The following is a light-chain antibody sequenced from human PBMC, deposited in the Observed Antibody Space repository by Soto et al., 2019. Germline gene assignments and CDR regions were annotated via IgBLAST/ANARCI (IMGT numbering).Light chain of an antibody. V-gene: IGLV9-49*01. Sequence: QSVLTQPPSASASLGASVTLTCTLSSGYSNYKVDWYQQRPGKGPRFVMRVGTGGIVGSKGDGIPDRFSVLGSGLNRYLTIKNIQEEDESEYHCGADHGSGSNSYYVFGTGTKVTVL. J-gene: IGLJ1*01. CDR1: SGYSNYK. CDR2: VGTGGIVG. CDR3: GADHGSGSNSYYV.